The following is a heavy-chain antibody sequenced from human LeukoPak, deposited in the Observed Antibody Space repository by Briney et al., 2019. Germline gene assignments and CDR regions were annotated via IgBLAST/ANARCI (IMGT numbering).Heavy chain of an antibody. D-gene: IGHD2-2*01. Sequence: PGGSLRLSCAASGFTFSSYGMHWVRQAPGKGLEWVAFIRYDGSNKYYADSVKGRFTISRDNAKNSLYLQMNSLRAEDTAVYYCARDTLVVVPAAHHAYYYYYMDVWGKGTTVTVSS. V-gene: IGHV3-30*02. J-gene: IGHJ6*03. CDR3: ARDTLVVVPAAHHAYYYYYMDV. CDR2: IRYDGSNK. CDR1: GFTFSSYG.